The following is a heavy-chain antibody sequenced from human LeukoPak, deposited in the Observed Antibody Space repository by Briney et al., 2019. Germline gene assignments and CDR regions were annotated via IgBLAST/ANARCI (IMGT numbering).Heavy chain of an antibody. V-gene: IGHV1-18*01. D-gene: IGHD2-15*01. Sequence: SVKVSCKASGYPFVGYGISWVRQAPGQGREWMGWNSVYKGNTKYAQKFQGRVTMTTDTSTSTAYMELRSLRSDDTAVYYCARDHGGKVDRYFDLWGRGTLVTVSS. CDR2: NSVYKGNT. J-gene: IGHJ2*01. CDR3: ARDHGGKVDRYFDL. CDR1: GYPFVGYG.